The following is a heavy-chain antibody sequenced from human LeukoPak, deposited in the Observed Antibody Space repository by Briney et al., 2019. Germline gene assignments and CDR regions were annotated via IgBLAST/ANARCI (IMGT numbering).Heavy chain of an antibody. CDR3: ARDLDRTFDY. CDR2: ISYDGSNK. D-gene: IGHD3-22*01. CDR1: GFTFSSYA. J-gene: IGHJ4*02. Sequence: GGSLRLSCAASGFTFSSYAMHWVRQAPGKGLEWVAVISYDGSNKYYADSVKGRFTISRDNSKNTLYLQMNSLRAEDTAAYYCARDLDRTFDYWGQGTLVTVSS. V-gene: IGHV3-30-3*01.